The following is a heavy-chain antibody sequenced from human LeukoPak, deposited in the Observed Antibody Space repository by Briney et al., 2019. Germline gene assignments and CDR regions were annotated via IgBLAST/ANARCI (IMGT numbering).Heavy chain of an antibody. J-gene: IGHJ4*02. V-gene: IGHV7-4-1*02. CDR1: TYTFTNYA. CDR2: INTNTGNP. Sequence: ASVKVSCKASTYTFTNYAIDWVRQAPGQGLEWMGWINTNTGNPTYAQGLTGRFVFSLDTSVSTAYLQISSLKAEDSAVYYCAREMSYGGKSFDYWGQGTLVTVSS. CDR3: AREMSYGGKSFDY. D-gene: IGHD4-23*01.